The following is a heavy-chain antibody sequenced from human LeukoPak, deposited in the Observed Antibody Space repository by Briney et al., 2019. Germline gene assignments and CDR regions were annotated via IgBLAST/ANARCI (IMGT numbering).Heavy chain of an antibody. CDR3: ARGGLVAGGILTRYFDN. CDR2: INHVGST. CDR1: GGSFSGYY. Sequence: KPSGTLSLTCAVYGGSFSGYYWSWIRQPPGKGLEWIGEINHVGSTNFNPSLKSRVTISVDPSKKQFSLKLSSVTAADTAVYYCARGGLVAGGILTRYFDNWGQGTLVTVSS. J-gene: IGHJ4*02. V-gene: IGHV4-34*01. D-gene: IGHD6-13*01.